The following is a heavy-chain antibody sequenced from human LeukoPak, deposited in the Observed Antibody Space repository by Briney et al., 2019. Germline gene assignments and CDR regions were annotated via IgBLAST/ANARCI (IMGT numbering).Heavy chain of an antibody. D-gene: IGHD6-19*01. V-gene: IGHV1-69*01. CDR2: IIPIFGTA. J-gene: IGHJ4*02. CDR1: GGTFSSYA. CDR3: ASNPSGWPPWWAY. Sequence: ASVKVSCKASGGTFSSYAISWVRQAPGQGLEWVGGIIPIFGTANYAEKFQGRVTITADESTSTAYMELSSLRSEDAAVYYCASNPSGWPPWWAYWGQGTLVTVSS.